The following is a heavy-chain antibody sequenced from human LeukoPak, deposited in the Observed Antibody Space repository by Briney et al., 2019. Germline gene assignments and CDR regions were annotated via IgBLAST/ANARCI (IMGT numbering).Heavy chain of an antibody. J-gene: IGHJ1*01. CDR1: GYTFTSYD. Sequence: ASVKVSCKASGYTFTSYDINWVRQATGQGLEWMGWMNPNSGNTGYAQKFQGRVTMTRNTSISTAYMELSSLRSEDTAVYYCARAIAVAGTASFQHWGQGTLVTVSS. D-gene: IGHD6-19*01. CDR3: ARAIAVAGTASFQH. V-gene: IGHV1-8*01. CDR2: MNPNSGNT.